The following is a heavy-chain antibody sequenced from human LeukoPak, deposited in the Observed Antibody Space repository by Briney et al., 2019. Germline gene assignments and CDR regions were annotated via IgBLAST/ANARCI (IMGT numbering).Heavy chain of an antibody. Sequence: QPGGSLRLSCAASGFTFSNYWMSWVRQAPGKGLEWVANIKQDGGEKYYVDSVEGRFTISRDNAKNSLYLQINSLRAEDTAVYYCASQLDGTLGYWGQGTLVTVSS. J-gene: IGHJ4*02. V-gene: IGHV3-7*02. CDR2: IKQDGGEK. CDR1: GFTFSNYW. CDR3: ASQLDGTLGY. D-gene: IGHD2-2*01.